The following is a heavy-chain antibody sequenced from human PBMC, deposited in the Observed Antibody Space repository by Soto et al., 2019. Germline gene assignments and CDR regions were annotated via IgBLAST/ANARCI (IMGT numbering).Heavy chain of an antibody. CDR2: IYWDDDK. J-gene: IGHJ3*02. Sequence: KESGPTLVKPTQTLTLTCTFSGFSLSTTGVGVGWTRQPPGKALEWLALIYWDDDKRYSPSLKSRLTITKDTSKSQVVLTMTNMDPVDTAIYYCVRAFDIWGQGTMVTVSS. CDR1: GFSLSTTGVG. CDR3: VRAFDI. V-gene: IGHV2-5*02.